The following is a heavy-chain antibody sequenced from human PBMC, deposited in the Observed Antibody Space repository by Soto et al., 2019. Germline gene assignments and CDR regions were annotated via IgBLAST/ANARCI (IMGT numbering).Heavy chain of an antibody. J-gene: IGHJ6*02. CDR1: GFTFSSYS. D-gene: IGHD2-2*01. Sequence: GGSLRLSCAASGFTFSSYSMNWVRQAPGKGLEWVSSISSSSSYIYYADSVKGRFTISRDNAKNSLYLQMNSLRAEDTAVYYCARDYCISTSCYVESPAYYYGMDVWGQGTTVTVSS. CDR3: ARDYCISTSCYVESPAYYYGMDV. V-gene: IGHV3-21*01. CDR2: ISSSSSYI.